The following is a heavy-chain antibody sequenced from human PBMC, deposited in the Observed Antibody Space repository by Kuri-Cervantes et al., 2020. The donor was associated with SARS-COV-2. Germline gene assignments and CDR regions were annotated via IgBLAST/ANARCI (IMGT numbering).Heavy chain of an antibody. V-gene: IGHV4-38-2*01. Sequence: SETLSLTCAVYGGSFSGYYWGWIRQPPGKGLEWIGSVYYGGGTYYNPSLKTRVAISVDTSNNHFSLRLTSVAAADTAVYYCARHYCTTTTCQWKTYFDYWGPGTWVTVSS. J-gene: IGHJ4*02. D-gene: IGHD2-2*01. CDR3: ARHYCTTTTCQWKTYFDY. CDR1: GGSFSGYY. CDR2: VYYGGGT.